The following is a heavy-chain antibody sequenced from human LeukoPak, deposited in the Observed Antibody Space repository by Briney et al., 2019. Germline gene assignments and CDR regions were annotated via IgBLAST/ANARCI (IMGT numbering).Heavy chain of an antibody. D-gene: IGHD3-9*01. V-gene: IGHV1-2*02. Sequence: ASVKVSCKASGYTFTDYYMHWVRQAPGQGPEWMGWINPNSGGTNYAQKFQGRVTMTRDTSISTAYMELSRLRSDDTAVYYCARDRTVLRYFDWLPTSPIFSDYWGQGTLVTVSS. CDR3: ARDRTVLRYFDWLPTSPIFSDY. CDR1: GYTFTDYY. CDR2: INPNSGGT. J-gene: IGHJ4*02.